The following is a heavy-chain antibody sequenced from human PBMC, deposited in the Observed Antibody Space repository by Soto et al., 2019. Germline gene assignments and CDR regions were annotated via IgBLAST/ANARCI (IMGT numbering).Heavy chain of an antibody. V-gene: IGHV1-69*01. CDR2: VIPLFDTA. CDR3: ATGGHNDGYNFYHGMDV. D-gene: IGHD5-18*01. Sequence: QVQVVQSGAEVKKPGSSVKVSCKVSGVIFTNNAIIWVRQAPGQGLEWLGGVIPLFDTAYYAQIFQGRLRISADGATTTAYMELSGLTSADTAVYFCATGGHNDGYNFYHGMDVWGQGTTVTVS. J-gene: IGHJ6*02. CDR1: GVIFTNNA.